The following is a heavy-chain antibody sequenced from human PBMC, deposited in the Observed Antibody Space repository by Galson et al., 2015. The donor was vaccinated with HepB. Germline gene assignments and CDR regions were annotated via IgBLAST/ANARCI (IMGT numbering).Heavy chain of an antibody. CDR3: ARVIPDGWFDP. D-gene: IGHD5-24*01. CDR1: GGTFSSYT. J-gene: IGHJ5*02. CDR2: IIPILGIA. Sequence: SVKVSCKASGGTFSSYTISWVRQAPGQGLEWMGRIIPILGIANYAQKFQGRVTITADKSTSTAYMELSSLRSEDTAVYYCARVIPDGWFDPWGQGTLATVSS. V-gene: IGHV1-69*02.